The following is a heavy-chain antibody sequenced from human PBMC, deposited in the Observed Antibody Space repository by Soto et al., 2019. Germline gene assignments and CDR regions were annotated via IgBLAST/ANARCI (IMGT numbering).Heavy chain of an antibody. CDR3: ARDPGAMVRGVMGEYGMDV. Sequence: SETLSLTRTVSGGSISSGGYYWSWIRQHPGKGLEWIGYIYYSGSTYYNPSLKSRVTISVDTSKNQFSLKLSSVTAADTAVYYCARDPGAMVRGVMGEYGMDVWGQGTTVTVSS. J-gene: IGHJ6*02. D-gene: IGHD3-10*01. CDR1: GGSISSGGYY. V-gene: IGHV4-31*03. CDR2: IYYSGST.